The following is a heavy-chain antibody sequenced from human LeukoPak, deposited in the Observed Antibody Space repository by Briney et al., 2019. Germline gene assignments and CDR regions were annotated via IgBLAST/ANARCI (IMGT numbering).Heavy chain of an antibody. D-gene: IGHD1-7*01. Sequence: GGSLRLSCAASGFTFSSYDMNWVRQAPGKGLEWVSSISSTSSYTYYADSVKGRFNISRDNAKNSLYLQMNSLRAEDTAVYYCARVPNWNSVNWFDPWGQGTLVTVSS. CDR3: ARVPNWNSVNWFDP. CDR1: GFTFSSYD. J-gene: IGHJ5*02. CDR2: ISSTSSYT. V-gene: IGHV3-21*01.